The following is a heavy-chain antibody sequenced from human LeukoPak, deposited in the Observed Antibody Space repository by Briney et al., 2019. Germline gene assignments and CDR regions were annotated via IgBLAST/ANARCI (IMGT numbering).Heavy chain of an antibody. J-gene: IGHJ6*03. CDR2: INHSGST. CDR1: GGSFSGYY. V-gene: IGHV4-34*01. Sequence: SETLSLTCAVYGGSFSGYYWSWIRQPPGKGLEWIGEINHSGSTNYNPSLKSRVTISVDTSKNQFSLKLSSVTAADTAVYYCARGAGRVDIVVAPANYYYMDVWGKGTTVTVSS. CDR3: ARGAGRVDIVVAPANYYYMDV. D-gene: IGHD2-2*01.